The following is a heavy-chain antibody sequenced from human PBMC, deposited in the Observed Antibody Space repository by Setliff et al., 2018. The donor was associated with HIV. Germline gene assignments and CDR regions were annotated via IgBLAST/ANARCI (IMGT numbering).Heavy chain of an antibody. D-gene: IGHD3-10*01. V-gene: IGHV4-59*04. J-gene: IGHJ4*02. CDR3: ARGRFHRLHRPYSGSGSLGIQYFDY. CDR2: MFSSGSA. Sequence: NPSETLSLTCSVSGGSISGHYWGWVRQPPGKGLEWIGYMFSSGSAQYNSSLQSRVSMSADTSKNQFSLRLTSVTATDTALYYCARGRFHRLHRPYSGSGSLGIQYFDYWGQGTLVTVSS. CDR1: GGSISGHY.